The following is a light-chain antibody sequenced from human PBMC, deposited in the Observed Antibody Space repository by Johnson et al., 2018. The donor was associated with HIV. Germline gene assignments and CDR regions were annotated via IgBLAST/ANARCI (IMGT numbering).Light chain of an antibody. Sequence: QSVLTQPPSVSAAPGQKVTISCSGSSSNIGNNYVSWYQQLPGTAPKLLIYENNKRPSGIPDRFSGSKSGTSATLGITRLQTGDEADYYCGTWDISLSAGGVFGPGAKVTFL. CDR3: GTWDISLSAGGV. J-gene: IGLJ1*01. V-gene: IGLV1-51*02. CDR1: SSNIGNNY. CDR2: ENN.